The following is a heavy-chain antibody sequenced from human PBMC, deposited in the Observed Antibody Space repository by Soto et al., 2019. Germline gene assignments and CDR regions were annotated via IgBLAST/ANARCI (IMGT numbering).Heavy chain of an antibody. CDR2: IDYSGTA. CDR3: ARTTGRHLDF. J-gene: IGHJ4*02. CDR1: YGSISVSNVF. Sequence: QLQLQESGPGLVKPWETLSLTCTVSYGSISVSNVFWGWVRQPPGKGLEWIWNIDYSGTAYFNPSLGTLVTLPVDTSKNQFSLTLYSVTAADTAGYYCARTTGRHLDFWGQGILVTVSS. D-gene: IGHD4-4*01. V-gene: IGHV4-39*01.